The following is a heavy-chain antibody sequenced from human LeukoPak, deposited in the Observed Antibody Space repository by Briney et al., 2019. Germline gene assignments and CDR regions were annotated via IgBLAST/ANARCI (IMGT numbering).Heavy chain of an antibody. V-gene: IGHV1-2*02. Sequence: GASVKVSCKASGYTFIVYHMHWVRQAPGLGLEWMGWINPNSGDTNFAQKFQGRVTMTRDTSISTVYMELSRLTSDDTAVYYCARADWSMLEYWGQGTLVTVSS. CDR3: ARADWSMLEY. CDR1: GYTFIVYH. J-gene: IGHJ4*02. CDR2: INPNSGDT. D-gene: IGHD1-1*01.